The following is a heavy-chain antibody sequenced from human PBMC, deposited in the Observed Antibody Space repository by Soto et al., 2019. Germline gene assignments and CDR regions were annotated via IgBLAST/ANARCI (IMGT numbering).Heavy chain of an antibody. CDR2: IYYSGST. CDR3: ARQSPLGIAVAFDY. V-gene: IGHV4-39*01. Sequence: SETLSLTCTVSGGSISSSSYYWGWIRQPPGKGLEWIGSIYYSGSTYYNPSLKSRVTISVDTSKNQFSLKLSSVTAADTAVYYCARQSPLGIAVAFDYWGQGTLVTVSS. CDR1: GGSISSSSYY. D-gene: IGHD6-19*01. J-gene: IGHJ4*02.